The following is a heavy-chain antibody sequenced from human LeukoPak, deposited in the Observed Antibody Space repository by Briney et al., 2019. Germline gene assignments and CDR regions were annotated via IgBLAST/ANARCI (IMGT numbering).Heavy chain of an antibody. V-gene: IGHV3-23*01. CDR1: GFTFSSYA. J-gene: IGHJ4*02. Sequence: PGGSLRLSCAASGFTFSSYAMSWVRQAPGKGLEWVSAISGSGGSTYYADSVKGRFTISRDNAKNSLYLQMNSLRAEDTAVYYCARQIAAAGWNWGQGTLVTVSS. CDR3: ARQIAAAGWN. CDR2: ISGSGGST. D-gene: IGHD6-13*01.